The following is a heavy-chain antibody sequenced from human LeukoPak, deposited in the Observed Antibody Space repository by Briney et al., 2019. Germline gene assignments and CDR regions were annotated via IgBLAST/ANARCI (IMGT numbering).Heavy chain of an antibody. J-gene: IGHJ4*02. D-gene: IGHD6-13*01. Sequence: GGSLRLSCAASGFTFSSYWMSWVRQAPGKGLEWVANIKQDGSEKYYVDSVKGRFTISRDNAKNSLYLQMNSLRAEDTAVYYCARDPLGYSSSWPFDYWGQGTLVTVSS. CDR1: GFTFSSYW. CDR2: IKQDGSEK. CDR3: ARDPLGYSSSWPFDY. V-gene: IGHV3-7*01.